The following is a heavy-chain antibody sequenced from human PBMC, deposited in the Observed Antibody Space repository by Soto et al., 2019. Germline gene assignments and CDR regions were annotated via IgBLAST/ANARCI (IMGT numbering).Heavy chain of an antibody. CDR1: QFTFSSFT. CDR3: ARGGYYTFWNGSIGTY. J-gene: IGHJ4*02. Sequence: QLHLVESGGGVVQPGKSLRLSCGASQFTFSSFTMHWVRQAPGKGLEWVAIISNDGNKKFYADSVKGRFTISRDNSKNTLFLQMNSLRAEDTAVYYCARGGYYTFWNGSIGTYWGQGTLVTVSS. D-gene: IGHD3-3*01. V-gene: IGHV3-30-3*01. CDR2: ISNDGNKK.